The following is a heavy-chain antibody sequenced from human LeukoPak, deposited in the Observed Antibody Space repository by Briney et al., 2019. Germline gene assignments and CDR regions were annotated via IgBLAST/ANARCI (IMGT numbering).Heavy chain of an antibody. CDR2: INWDGSKI. D-gene: IGHD3-22*01. V-gene: IGHV3-9*01. J-gene: IGHJ3*02. CDR3: ARASYYYDTSGLGALDI. Sequence: QSGGSLRLSCAASGFTFDGHAMYWVRQAPGKGLEWVSGINWDGSKIGYADAVKGRFTISRDSAKKSLYLQMNSLRTEDTALYYCARASYYYDTSGLGALDIWGQGTLVTVSS. CDR1: GFTFDGHA.